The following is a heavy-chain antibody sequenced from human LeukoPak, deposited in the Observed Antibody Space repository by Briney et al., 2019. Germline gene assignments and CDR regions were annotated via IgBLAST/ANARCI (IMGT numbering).Heavy chain of an antibody. CDR1: GGTYSSYA. CDR3: ARGGAGYNNGAPSCDC. J-gene: IGHJ4*02. D-gene: IGHD5-24*01. V-gene: IGHV1-69*05. CDR2: IIPIFGTA. Sequence: SVKVSCKASGGTYSSYAISWLRQAPGQGLEWMGRIIPIFGTANYAQKFQGRVTITTDESTSTAYMELSSLRSEDTAVYYCARGGAGYNNGAPSCDCWGQGTLVTVSS.